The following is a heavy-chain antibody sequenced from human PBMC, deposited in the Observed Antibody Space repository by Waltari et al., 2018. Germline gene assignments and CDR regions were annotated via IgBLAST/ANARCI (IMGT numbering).Heavy chain of an antibody. Sequence: EVQLVQSGAEVQQPGESLKISCKGSGYRFTSYWIGWTRHVPGKGLEWMGIIYPGDSDTRYSPSFQGQVTISADKSISTAYLQWSSLKASDTAMYYWARGAGCSGGSCYLGFDYWGQGTLVTVSS. D-gene: IGHD2-15*01. CDR3: ARGAGCSGGSCYLGFDY. J-gene: IGHJ4*02. CDR1: GYRFTSYW. V-gene: IGHV5-51*03. CDR2: IYPGDSDT.